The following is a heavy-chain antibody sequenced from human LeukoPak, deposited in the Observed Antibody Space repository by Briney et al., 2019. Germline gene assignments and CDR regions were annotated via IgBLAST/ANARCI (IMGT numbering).Heavy chain of an antibody. V-gene: IGHV3-7*01. D-gene: IGHD3-9*01. Sequence: GSLRLSCAASGFTFSSYWMSWVRQAPGKGLEWVANIKQDGSEKYYVDSVKGRFTISRGNAKNSLYLQMNSLRAEDTAVYYCARWGPFLTGRPFDYWGQGTLVTVSS. J-gene: IGHJ4*02. CDR2: IKQDGSEK. CDR1: GFTFSSYW. CDR3: ARWGPFLTGRPFDY.